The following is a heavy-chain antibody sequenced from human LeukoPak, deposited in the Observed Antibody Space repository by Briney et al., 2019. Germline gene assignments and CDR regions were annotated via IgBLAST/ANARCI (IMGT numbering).Heavy chain of an antibody. Sequence: PGGSLRLSCAASGFTVSSNEMSWVRQAPGEVLEWVSSISGGSTYYADSVKGRFTISRDNSKNTLYLQMNSLRAEDTAVYYCARALLYSGYPPNWGQGTLVTVSS. CDR2: ISGGST. CDR1: GFTVSSNE. CDR3: ARALLYSGYPPN. J-gene: IGHJ4*02. D-gene: IGHD5-12*01. V-gene: IGHV3-38-3*01.